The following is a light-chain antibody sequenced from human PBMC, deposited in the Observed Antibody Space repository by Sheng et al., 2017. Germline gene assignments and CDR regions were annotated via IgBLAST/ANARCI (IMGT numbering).Light chain of an antibody. J-gene: IGLJ1*01. CDR3: SSSTSSGSRL. CDR1: TSDIESYNL. CDR2: EVT. V-gene: IGLV2-14*02. Sequence: QSALTQPASVSGSPGQSITISCTGTTSDIESYNLVSWYQQYPGKAPKLVISEVTKRPSGIPPRFSGSKSGNTASLTISGLQSEDEADYYCSSSTSSGSRLFGTGTKVTVL.